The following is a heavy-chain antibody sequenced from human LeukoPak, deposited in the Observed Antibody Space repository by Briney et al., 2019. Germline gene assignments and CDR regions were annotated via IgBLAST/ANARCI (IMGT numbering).Heavy chain of an antibody. CDR1: GGSISSSSYY. J-gene: IGHJ4*02. CDR2: IYYTGST. CDR3: ARGPAVDY. V-gene: IGHV4-39*01. Sequence: PSETLSLTCTVSGGSISSSSYYWGWLRQPPGKGLEWIGSIYYTGSTSYNPSLKSRIAISVDTSKNQFSLKLSSVTAADTAVYYCARGPAVDYWGQGTLVTVSS.